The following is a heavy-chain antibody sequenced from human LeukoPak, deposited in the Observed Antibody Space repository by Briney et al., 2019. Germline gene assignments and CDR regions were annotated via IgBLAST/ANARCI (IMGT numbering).Heavy chain of an antibody. V-gene: IGHV3-23*01. CDR3: ARDSGHDAFDI. J-gene: IGHJ3*02. CDR2: VSGTGGST. CDR1: GFTFTNYA. Sequence: GGSLRLSCAVSGFTFTNYAMSCVRQAPGKGLEWVSAVSGTGGSTYYADSVKGRFTISRDNSKNTLYLQMNRLRAEDTAVYYCARDSGHDAFDIWGQGTMVTVSS.